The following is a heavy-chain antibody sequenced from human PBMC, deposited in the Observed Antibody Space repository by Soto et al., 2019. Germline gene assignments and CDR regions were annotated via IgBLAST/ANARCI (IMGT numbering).Heavy chain of an antibody. Sequence: EVQLVESGGGLVKPGGSLRLSCAASGFTFSSYSMNWVRQAPGKGLEWVSSISSSSSYIYYADSVKGRITISRDNAKNSLYLQMNSLRAEDTAVYYCARDRLNYYDSSGPPVTDYWGQGTLATVSS. J-gene: IGHJ4*02. CDR2: ISSSSSYI. CDR1: GFTFSSYS. D-gene: IGHD3-22*01. V-gene: IGHV3-21*01. CDR3: ARDRLNYYDSSGPPVTDY.